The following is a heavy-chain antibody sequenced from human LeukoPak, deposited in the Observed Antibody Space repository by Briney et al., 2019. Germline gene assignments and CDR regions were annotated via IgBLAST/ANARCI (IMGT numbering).Heavy chain of an antibody. CDR3: ARDGAVAGIENDY. J-gene: IGHJ4*02. CDR2: ISSGGGSTT. D-gene: IGHD6-19*01. CDR1: GFRFSSYE. Sequence: RGSLRLSCAASGFRFSSYEMKWVRQAPGKGLEWVSYISSGGGSTTFYADSVKGRFTISRDNAKNSVYLQMNSLRAEDTAVYYCARDGAVAGIENDYWGQGTLVTVSS. V-gene: IGHV3-48*03.